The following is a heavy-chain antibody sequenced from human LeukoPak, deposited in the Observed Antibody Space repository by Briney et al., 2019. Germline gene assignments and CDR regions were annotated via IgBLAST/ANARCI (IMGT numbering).Heavy chain of an antibody. CDR1: GYTFTSYA. J-gene: IGHJ4*02. V-gene: IGHV7-4-1*02. CDR3: ARDPGMRVRGVPYPGFDY. CDR2: TNTNTGNP. Sequence: ASVKVSCKASGYTFTSYAMNWVRQAPGQGLEWMGWTNTNTGNPTYAQGFTGRFVFSLDTSVSTAYLQISSLKAEDTAVYYCARDPGMRVRGVPYPGFDYWGQGTLVTVSS. D-gene: IGHD3-10*01.